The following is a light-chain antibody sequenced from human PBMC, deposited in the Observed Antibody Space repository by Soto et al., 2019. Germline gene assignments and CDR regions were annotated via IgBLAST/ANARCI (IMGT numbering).Light chain of an antibody. CDR2: DTS. CDR3: LLSYRGARV. J-gene: IGLJ3*02. CDR1: TGAVTSGHY. Sequence: QAVVTQEPSLTVSPGGTVTLTCGSSTGAVTSGHYPYWFQQKPGQAPRTLSYDTSNKHSWTPARFSGSLLGGKAALTLSGAQPEDEAEYYCLLSYRGARVFGGGTKLTV. V-gene: IGLV7-46*01.